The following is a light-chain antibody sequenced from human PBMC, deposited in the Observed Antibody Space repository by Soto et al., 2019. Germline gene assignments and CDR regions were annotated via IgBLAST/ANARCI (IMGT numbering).Light chain of an antibody. J-gene: IGKJ1*01. CDR3: QQIYAAPVT. CDR2: GAS. Sequence: DIQMTQSPSSLSASVGDRVTITCRASHSISSSLNWYQQKPGKAPKLLIYGASNLQSGVPSRFSGSESGTGFILTISSLQPEDFATYYCQQIYAAPVTFGQGTKVEIK. CDR1: HSISSS. V-gene: IGKV1-39*01.